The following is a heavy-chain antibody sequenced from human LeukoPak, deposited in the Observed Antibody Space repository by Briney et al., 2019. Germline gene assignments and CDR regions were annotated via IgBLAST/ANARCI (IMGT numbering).Heavy chain of an antibody. CDR2: IYYSGST. Sequence: GSLRLSCAASGFTFSDYYMSWIRQPPGKGLEWIGSIYYSGSTYYNPSLKSRVTISVDTSKNQFSLKLSSVTAADTAVYYCARHNRNYYDSSGYLNYWGQGTLVTVSS. J-gene: IGHJ4*02. CDR3: ARHNRNYYDSSGYLNY. CDR1: GFTFSDYY. V-gene: IGHV4-39*01. D-gene: IGHD3-22*01.